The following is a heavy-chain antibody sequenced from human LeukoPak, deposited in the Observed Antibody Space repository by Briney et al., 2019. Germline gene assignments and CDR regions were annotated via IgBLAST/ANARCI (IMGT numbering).Heavy chain of an antibody. Sequence: GESLKISCKGSGYSFTSYWIGWVRQVPGKGLEWMGIIYPGDSDTRYSPSFQGQVTISADKSISTAYLQWSSLKASDTAMYYCATQDPNYYDSSGYYPTFQHWGQGTLVTVSS. CDR1: GYSFTSYW. J-gene: IGHJ1*01. V-gene: IGHV5-51*01. CDR2: IYPGDSDT. CDR3: ATQDPNYYDSSGYYPTFQH. D-gene: IGHD3-22*01.